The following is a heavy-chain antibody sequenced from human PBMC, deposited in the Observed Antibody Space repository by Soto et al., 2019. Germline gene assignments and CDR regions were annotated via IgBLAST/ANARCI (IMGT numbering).Heavy chain of an antibody. D-gene: IGHD2-2*01. CDR1: GGTFSSYA. V-gene: IGHV1-69*13. Sequence: SVKVSCKASGGTFSSYAISWVRQAPGQGLEWMGGIIPIFGTANYAQKFQGRVTITADESTSTAYMELSSLRSEDTAVYYCAREDVVVVPAAINGGNYYYYGMDVWGQGTTVTVSS. CDR3: AREDVVVVPAAINGGNYYYYGMDV. J-gene: IGHJ6*02. CDR2: IIPIFGTA.